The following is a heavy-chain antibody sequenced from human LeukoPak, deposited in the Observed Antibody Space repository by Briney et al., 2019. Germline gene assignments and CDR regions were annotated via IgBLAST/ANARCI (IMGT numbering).Heavy chain of an antibody. V-gene: IGHV1-69*04. J-gene: IGHJ3*02. CDR1: GGTFSSYA. CDR2: IIPILGIA. Sequence: GSSVKVSCKASGGTFSSYAISWVRQAPGQGLEWMGRIIPILGIANYAQKFQGRVTITADKSTSTAYMELSSLRSEDTAVYYCAREMGRLWFGLDGAFDIWGQGTMVTVSS. D-gene: IGHD3-10*01. CDR3: AREMGRLWFGLDGAFDI.